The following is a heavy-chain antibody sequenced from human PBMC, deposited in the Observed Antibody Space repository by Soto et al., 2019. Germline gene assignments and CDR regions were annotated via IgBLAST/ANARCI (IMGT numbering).Heavy chain of an antibody. CDR3: MLGSGWKDFDY. J-gene: IGHJ4*02. CDR2: IYYSENT. D-gene: IGHD3-22*01. CDR1: GVSISSGDYY. Sequence: SETLSLTCTVSGVSISSGDYYWSWIRQPPGKGLEWIGYIYYSENTYSNPSLKSRVTISVDTSKTQFSLKLSSVTAADTAVYYCMLGSGWKDFDYWGQGTLVTVS. V-gene: IGHV4-30-4*01.